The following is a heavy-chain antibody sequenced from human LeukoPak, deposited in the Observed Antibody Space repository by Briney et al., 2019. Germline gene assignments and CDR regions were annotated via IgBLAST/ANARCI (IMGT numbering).Heavy chain of an antibody. CDR2: IYYGGST. CDR1: GDSISTYY. CDR3: ARQRDGYNLVDFGV. V-gene: IGHV4-59*08. D-gene: IGHD5-24*01. Sequence: SETLSLTCTVSGDSISTYYCSWIRQPPGKGLEWIGYIYYGGSTNYNPSLKSRVTISVDTSKNQFSLKLSSVTAADTAVYYCARQRDGYNLVDFGVWGQGTVVTVSS. J-gene: IGHJ4*02.